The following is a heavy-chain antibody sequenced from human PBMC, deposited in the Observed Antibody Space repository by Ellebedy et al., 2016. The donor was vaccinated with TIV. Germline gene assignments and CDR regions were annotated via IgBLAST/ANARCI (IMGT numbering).Heavy chain of an antibody. Sequence: GESLKISCAASGLTFSSNAMSWVRQAQGTGLEWVSSISGSGSNTYYADSVKGRFTISRDNSKNTGYLQMNSLRAEDTAVYYCATSAVGHSHGYYFDYWGQGTLVTVSA. V-gene: IGHV3-23*01. CDR3: ATSAVGHSHGYYFDY. CDR2: ISGSGSNT. D-gene: IGHD3-22*01. J-gene: IGHJ4*02. CDR1: GLTFSSNA.